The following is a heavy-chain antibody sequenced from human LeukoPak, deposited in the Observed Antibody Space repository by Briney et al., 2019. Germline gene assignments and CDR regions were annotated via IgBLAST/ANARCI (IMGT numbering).Heavy chain of an antibody. D-gene: IGHD3-16*01. J-gene: IGHJ4*02. CDR1: GITLSNYG. CDR2: ISVSGGRT. V-gene: IGHV3-23*01. Sequence: GGSLRLSCAVSGITLSNYGMSWVRQAPGKGLEWVAGISVSGGRTNYADSVKGRFTISRDNPKNTLYLQMNSLRAEDTAVYFCAKRGIVIRVILVGFHKEAYYFDSWGQGALVTVSS. CDR3: AKRGIVIRVILVGFHKEAYYFDS.